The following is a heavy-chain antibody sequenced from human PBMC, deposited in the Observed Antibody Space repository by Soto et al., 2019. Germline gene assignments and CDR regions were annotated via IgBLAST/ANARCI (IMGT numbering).Heavy chain of an antibody. J-gene: IGHJ4*02. V-gene: IGHV4-39*01. CDR2: IDYSGST. CDR1: GGSISSSSYY. CDR3: ARPSLTGFPFDY. D-gene: IGHD3-9*01. Sequence: QLQLQESGPGLVKPSETLSLTCTVSGGSISSSSYYWGWIRQPPGKGLEWIGSIDYSGSTYYNPSLKSRVTISVDTSKSQFSLKLSSVTAADTAVYYCARPSLTGFPFDYWGQGTLVTVSS.